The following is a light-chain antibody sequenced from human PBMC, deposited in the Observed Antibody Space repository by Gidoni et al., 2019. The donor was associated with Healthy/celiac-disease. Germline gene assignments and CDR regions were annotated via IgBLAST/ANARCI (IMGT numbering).Light chain of an antibody. V-gene: IGKV2-28*01. J-gene: IGKJ1*01. CDR1: QSLLHSNGYNY. CDR3: MQALQTPT. Sequence: DIVMTQSPLSLPVTPGEPASISCRSSQSLLHSNGYNYLDWYLQKPGQSPQLLIYLGSNRASGVPDRFSGSGSGTEFTLKSSRVEAEDVGVYYCMQALQTPTFGQGTKVEIK. CDR2: LGS.